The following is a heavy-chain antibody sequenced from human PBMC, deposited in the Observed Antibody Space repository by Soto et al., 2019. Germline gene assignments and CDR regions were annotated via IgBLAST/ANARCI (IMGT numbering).Heavy chain of an antibody. J-gene: IGHJ5*02. CDR1: GYTLTELS. CDR2: FDPEDGET. D-gene: IGHD3-22*01. CDR3: AIGPRSGYYLNWFDP. V-gene: IGHV1-24*01. Sequence: ASVKVSCKVSGYTLTELSMHWVRQAPGKGLEWMGGFDPEDGETIYAQKFQGRVTMTEDTSTDTAYMELSSLRSEDTAVYYCAIGPRSGYYLNWFDPWGQGTLVTVSS.